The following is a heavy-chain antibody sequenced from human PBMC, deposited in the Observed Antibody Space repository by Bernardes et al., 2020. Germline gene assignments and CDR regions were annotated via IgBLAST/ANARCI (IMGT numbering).Heavy chain of an antibody. V-gene: IGHV3-66*01. D-gene: IGHD1-26*01. J-gene: IGHJ4*02. CDR1: GFTVSGSY. Sequence: GSLRLSCAASGFTVSGSYMTWVRQAPGKGLEWVSTIYSVGTTYYADSVKGRFTISRDNSNNTLHLQMNSLRAEDTAVYYCARDDSGNYRNYWGQGTLVTVSS. CDR3: ARDDSGNYRNY. CDR2: IYSVGTT.